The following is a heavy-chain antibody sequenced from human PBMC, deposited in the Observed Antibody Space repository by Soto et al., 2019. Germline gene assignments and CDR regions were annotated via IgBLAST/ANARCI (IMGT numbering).Heavy chain of an antibody. D-gene: IGHD5-12*01. CDR1: GGSISSYY. J-gene: IGHJ4*02. CDR2: IYYSGST. CDR3: ASQYSGYDWWFGD. V-gene: IGHV4-59*08. Sequence: SETLSLTCTVSGGSISSYYWSWIRQPPGKGLEWIGYIYYSGSTNYNPSLKSRVTISVDTSKNQFSLKLGSVTAADTAVYYCASQYSGYDWWFGDWGQGTLVTVSS.